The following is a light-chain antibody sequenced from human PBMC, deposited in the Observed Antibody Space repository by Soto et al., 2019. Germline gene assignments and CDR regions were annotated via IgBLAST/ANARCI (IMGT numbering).Light chain of an antibody. Sequence: FRMTQAPSTLSASVGDRFTISCRASQSISRWLAWYQQKPGRXPKXXIYDVSSLKSGVPSRFSGSGSGTELTFTISSLQPDDIETYYCQQYNSYPITFGRGTRLEIK. J-gene: IGKJ5*01. CDR1: QSISRW. CDR3: QQYNSYPIT. V-gene: IGKV1-5*01. CDR2: DVS.